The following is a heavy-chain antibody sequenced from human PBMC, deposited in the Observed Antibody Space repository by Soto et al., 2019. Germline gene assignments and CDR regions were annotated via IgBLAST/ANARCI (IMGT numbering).Heavy chain of an antibody. D-gene: IGHD4-17*01. CDR2: ISYDGSNK. Sequence: PGGSLRLSCAASGFTFSSYAMHWVRQAPGKGLEWVAVISYDGSNKYYADSVKGRFTISRDNSKNTLYLQMNSLRAEDTAVYYCARDLYGEYVDYYYGMDVCGQGPTVTVSS. V-gene: IGHV3-30-3*01. CDR1: GFTFSSYA. CDR3: ARDLYGEYVDYYYGMDV. J-gene: IGHJ6*02.